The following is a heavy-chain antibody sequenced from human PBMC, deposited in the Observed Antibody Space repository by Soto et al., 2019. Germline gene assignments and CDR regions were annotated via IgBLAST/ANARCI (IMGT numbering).Heavy chain of an antibody. CDR2: INHSGST. V-gene: IGHV4-34*01. Sequence: SETLSLTCAVYGGSFSGYYWSWIRQPPGKGLEWIGEINHSGSTNYNPSLKSRVTISVDTSKNQFSLKLSSVTAADTAVYYCARGPLDYWGQGTLVTVSS. CDR1: GGSFSGYY. J-gene: IGHJ4*02. CDR3: ARGPLDY.